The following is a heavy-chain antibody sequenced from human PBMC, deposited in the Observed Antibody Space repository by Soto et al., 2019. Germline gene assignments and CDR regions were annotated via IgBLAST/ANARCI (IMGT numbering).Heavy chain of an antibody. CDR2: IKSKTDGGTT. CDR3: TTGNDSSGWYGEGFDY. CDR1: GFTFSNAW. D-gene: IGHD6-19*01. Sequence: EVQLVESGGGLVKPGGSLRLSCAASGFTFSNAWMSWVRQAPGKGLEWVGRIKSKTDGGTTDYAAPVKGRFTISREDSKNTRYLQMNSLKTEDTAVYYCTTGNDSSGWYGEGFDYWGQGTLVTVSS. J-gene: IGHJ4*02. V-gene: IGHV3-15*01.